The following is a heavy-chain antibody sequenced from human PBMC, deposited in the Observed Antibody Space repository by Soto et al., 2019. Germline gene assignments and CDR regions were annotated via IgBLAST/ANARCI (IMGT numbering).Heavy chain of an antibody. CDR2: IYYSGST. Sequence: PSETLSLTCTVSGGSISSGGYYWSWIRQHPGKGLEWIGYIYYSGSTYYNPSPKSRVTISVDTSKNQFSLKLSSVTAADTAVYYCAREDGSGSPNWFDPWGQGTLVTVSS. J-gene: IGHJ5*02. CDR3: AREDGSGSPNWFDP. CDR1: GGSISSGGYY. D-gene: IGHD3-10*01. V-gene: IGHV4-31*03.